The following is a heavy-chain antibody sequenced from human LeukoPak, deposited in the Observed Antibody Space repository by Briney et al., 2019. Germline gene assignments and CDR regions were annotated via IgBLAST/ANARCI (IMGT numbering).Heavy chain of an antibody. CDR2: ISASGGGA. D-gene: IGHD2-2*02. CDR3: AKDVRRAEYCSATTCYTSSFDY. Sequence: GGSLRLSCAASGFTFSSYAMTWVRQAPGKGLEWVSTISASGGGAYYADSVKGRFTISRDNSKDTLSLQMNTLRAEDTAVYHCAKDVRRAEYCSATTCYTSSFDYWGQGTLVTVSS. V-gene: IGHV3-23*01. CDR1: GFTFSSYA. J-gene: IGHJ4*02.